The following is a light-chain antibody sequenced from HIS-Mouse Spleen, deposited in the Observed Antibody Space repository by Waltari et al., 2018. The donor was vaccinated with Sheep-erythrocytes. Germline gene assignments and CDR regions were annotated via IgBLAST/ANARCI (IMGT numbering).Light chain of an antibody. CDR1: SSDVGSYNL. J-gene: IGLJ2*01. Sequence: QSALTQPASVCGSPGQSITISCTGTSSDVGSYNLVSWYQQHPGKAPKLMIYEGSKRPSGVSNRFSGSKSGNTASLTISGLQAEDEADYYCCSYAGSSTFHVVFGGGTKLTVL. CDR3: CSYAGSSTFHVV. CDR2: EGS. V-gene: IGLV2-23*03.